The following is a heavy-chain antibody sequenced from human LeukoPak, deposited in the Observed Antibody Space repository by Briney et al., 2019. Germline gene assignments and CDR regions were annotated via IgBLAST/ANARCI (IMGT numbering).Heavy chain of an antibody. Sequence: GGSLRLSCAASGFTFSSYAMSWVRQTPGKGLEWVAFIRYDGSNKYYADSVKGRFTISRDNSKNTLYLQMNSLRAEDTAVYYCAKDDPWYYYMDVWGKGTTVTVSS. J-gene: IGHJ6*03. CDR2: IRYDGSNK. CDR3: AKDDPWYYYMDV. CDR1: GFTFSSYA. V-gene: IGHV3-30*02.